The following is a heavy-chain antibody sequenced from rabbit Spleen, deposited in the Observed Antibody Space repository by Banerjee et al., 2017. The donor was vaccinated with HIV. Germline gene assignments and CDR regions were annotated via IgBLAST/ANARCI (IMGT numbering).Heavy chain of an antibody. D-gene: IGHD4-1*01. CDR1: GIDFSSGYY. J-gene: IGHJ4*01. V-gene: IGHV1S45*01. CDR3: ARDVHSIPTL. CDR2: IYTGSGSA. Sequence: QEQLEESGGDLVKPEGSLTLTCKASGIDFSSGYYMSWVRQAPGKGLEWIGCIYTGSGSAWYASWAKGRFTISKTSSTTLTLQMTRLTVADTATYFCARDVHSIPTLWGPGTLVTVS.